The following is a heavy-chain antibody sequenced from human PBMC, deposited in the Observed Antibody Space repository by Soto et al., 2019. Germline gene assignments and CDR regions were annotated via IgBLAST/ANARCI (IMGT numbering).Heavy chain of an antibody. CDR3: ARVQRYCTNGVCPPKGFDP. CDR2: INHSGST. CDR1: GGSFSGYC. D-gene: IGHD2-8*01. J-gene: IGHJ5*02. Sequence: SETLSLTCAVYGGSFSGYCWSWIRQPPGKGLEWIGEINHSGSTNYNPSLKSRVTISVDTSKNQFSLKLSSVTAADTAVYYCARVQRYCTNGVCPPKGFDPWGQGTLVTVSS. V-gene: IGHV4-34*01.